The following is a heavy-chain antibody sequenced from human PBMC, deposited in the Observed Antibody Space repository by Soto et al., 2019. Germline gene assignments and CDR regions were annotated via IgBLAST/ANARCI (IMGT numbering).Heavy chain of an antibody. CDR1: GFTFSSYA. CDR3: ARDQWFGELWYYYGMDV. D-gene: IGHD3-10*01. J-gene: IGHJ6*02. V-gene: IGHV3-23*01. Sequence: GGSLRLSCAASGFTFSSYAMSWVRQAPGKGLEWVSAISGSGGSTYYADSVKGRFTISRDNSKNTLYLQMNSLRAEDTAVYYCARDQWFGELWYYYGMDVWGQGTTVTVSS. CDR2: ISGSGGST.